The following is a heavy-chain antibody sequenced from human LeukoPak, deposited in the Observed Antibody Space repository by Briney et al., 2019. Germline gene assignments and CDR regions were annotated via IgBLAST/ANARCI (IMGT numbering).Heavy chain of an antibody. D-gene: IGHD3-22*01. CDR3: ARKSPYDSSGYYGNFDY. CDR1: GYSFTTYW. CDR2: IYPGDSDT. Sequence: GESLKISGKGSGYSFTTYWIGGVRQMPGKGLGWMGIIYPGDSDTRYSPSCQGQVTISADKSISTAYLQWSSLKASDTAMYYCARKSPYDSSGYYGNFDYWGQGTLVTVSS. V-gene: IGHV5-51*01. J-gene: IGHJ4*02.